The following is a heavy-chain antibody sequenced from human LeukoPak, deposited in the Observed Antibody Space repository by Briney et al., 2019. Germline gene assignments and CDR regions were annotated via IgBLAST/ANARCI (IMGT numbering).Heavy chain of an antibody. J-gene: IGHJ3*02. CDR3: ARDSGSDSFDI. Sequence: GGSLRLSCAASGITFSSYLMHWVRQAPGKGLVWVSRISGDGSSTFYADSVKGRLTISRDNSKNTLYLQMNSLRAEDTAVYYCARDSGSDSFDIWGQGTMVTVSS. CDR1: GITFSSYL. D-gene: IGHD5-12*01. CDR2: ISGDGSST. V-gene: IGHV3-74*01.